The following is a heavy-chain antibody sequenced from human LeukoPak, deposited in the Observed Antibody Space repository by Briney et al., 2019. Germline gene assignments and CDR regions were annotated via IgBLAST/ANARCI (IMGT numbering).Heavy chain of an antibody. D-gene: IGHD3-16*01. CDR2: MNPNSGNT. Sequence: GASVKVSCKASGYTFTSYDINWVRQATGQGLEWMGWMNPNSGNTGYAQKFQGRVTMTRNTSIRTAYMELSSLRSEDTAVHYCASLAGGSYYYYGMDVWGQGTTVTVSS. V-gene: IGHV1-8*01. CDR1: GYTFTSYD. J-gene: IGHJ6*02. CDR3: ASLAGGSYYYYGMDV.